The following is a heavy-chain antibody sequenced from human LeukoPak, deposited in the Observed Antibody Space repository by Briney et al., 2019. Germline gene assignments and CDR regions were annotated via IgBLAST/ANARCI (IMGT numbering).Heavy chain of an antibody. CDR1: GYTFTGYY. V-gene: IGHV1-2*02. CDR3: ARDNIVGLYYFDY. D-gene: IGHD1-26*01. CDR2: INPNSGGT. J-gene: IGHJ4*02. Sequence: ASVKVSCKASGYTFTGYYMHWVRQAPGQGLEWMGWINPNSGGTNYAQKFQGRVTMTRDTFISTAYMELSRLRSDDTAVYYCARDNIVGLYYFDYWGQGTLVTVSS.